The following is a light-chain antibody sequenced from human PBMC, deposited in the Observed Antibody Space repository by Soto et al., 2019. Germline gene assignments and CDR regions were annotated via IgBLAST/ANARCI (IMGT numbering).Light chain of an antibody. CDR2: DAS. V-gene: IGKV1-33*01. Sequence: DIQMTQSPSSLSASVGDRVTITCQASQDIRNYLNWYQQKPGKAPKLLIYDASNLETGVPSRFSGSGSGTDFTFTFSSLQPEDIATYYCQQYDNLPPHTFGQGTKLEIK. CDR3: QQYDNLPPHT. J-gene: IGKJ2*01. CDR1: QDIRNY.